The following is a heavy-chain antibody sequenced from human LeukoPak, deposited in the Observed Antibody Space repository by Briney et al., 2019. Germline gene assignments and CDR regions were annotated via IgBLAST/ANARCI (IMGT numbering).Heavy chain of an antibody. CDR1: GYTFTGYY. CDR3: ARADYHDSSGYPWYWYFDL. D-gene: IGHD3-22*01. CDR2: INPKSGGT. V-gene: IGHV1-2*02. J-gene: IGHJ2*01. Sequence: GASVKVSCKASGYTFTGYYMHWVRQAPGQALEWMGLINPKSGGTNYAQKFQGRVTMTRDTSISTTYMEVSRLRLDDTAVFYCARADYHDSSGYPWYWYFDLWGRGTLATVSS.